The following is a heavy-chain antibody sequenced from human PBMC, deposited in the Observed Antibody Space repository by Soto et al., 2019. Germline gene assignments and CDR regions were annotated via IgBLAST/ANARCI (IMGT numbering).Heavy chain of an antibody. Sequence: PSETLSLTCAVYGGSFSAFYWSWIRQSPGKGLEWIGEMNQSGSANYNPSLESRVTISVDTSKNQFSLYLSSVTVADTAVYYCAKGDGRPPNWPARLWFDSWGQGTLVTVSS. CDR1: GGSFSAFY. CDR3: AKGDGRPPNWPARLWFDS. D-gene: IGHD6-6*01. J-gene: IGHJ5*01. CDR2: MNQSGSA. V-gene: IGHV4-34*01.